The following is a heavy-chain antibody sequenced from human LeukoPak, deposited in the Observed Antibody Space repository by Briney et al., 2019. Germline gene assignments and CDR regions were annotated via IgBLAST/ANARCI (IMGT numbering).Heavy chain of an antibody. D-gene: IGHD3-10*01. J-gene: IGHJ4*02. Sequence: PGGSLRLSCAASGFTFSSYSTNWVRQAPGKGLEWVSSISSSSSYIYYADSVKGRFTISRDNAKNSLYLQMNSLRAEDTAVYYCARDRAVLFDYWGQGTLVTVSS. CDR1: GFTFSSYS. V-gene: IGHV3-21*01. CDR3: ARDRAVLFDY. CDR2: ISSSSSYI.